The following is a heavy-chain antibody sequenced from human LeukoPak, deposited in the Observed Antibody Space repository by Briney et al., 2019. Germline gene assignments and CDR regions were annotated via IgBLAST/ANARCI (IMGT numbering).Heavy chain of an antibody. Sequence: ASVKVSCKASGGTFSSYAISWVRQAPGQGLEWMGRIIPIFGTANYAQKLQGRVTITTDESTSTAYMELSSLRSEDTAVYYCAREGGKSYGSSFDYWGQGTLVTVSS. CDR1: GGTFSSYA. J-gene: IGHJ4*02. CDR2: IIPIFGTA. D-gene: IGHD5-18*01. CDR3: AREGGKSYGSSFDY. V-gene: IGHV1-69*05.